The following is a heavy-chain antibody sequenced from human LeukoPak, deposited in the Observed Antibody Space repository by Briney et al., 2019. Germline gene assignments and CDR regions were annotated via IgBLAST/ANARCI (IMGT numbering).Heavy chain of an antibody. CDR2: VYYSGST. Sequence: SETLSPTYAVSGDSTRTFHWSWIRPPPGEVLGRIGNVYYSGSTNYNPSLKSRATISVDTSKNHISLNLKSVTAAATAVYYCARRQTCVTATCDAFELWGQGTMVTGS. CDR1: GDSTRTFH. J-gene: IGHJ3*01. V-gene: IGHV4-59*08. CDR3: ARRQTCVTATCDAFEL. D-gene: IGHD2-21*01.